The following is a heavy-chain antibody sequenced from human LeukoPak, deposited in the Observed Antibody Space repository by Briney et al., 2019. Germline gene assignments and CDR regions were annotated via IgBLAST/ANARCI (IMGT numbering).Heavy chain of an antibody. V-gene: IGHV3-66*01. D-gene: IGHD3-22*01. CDR2: IYSGGST. J-gene: IGHJ4*02. CDR3: ARGAKENYDSRPYYFDY. Sequence: GGSLRLSCAASGFTFSSYEMNWVRQAPGKGLEWVSVIYSGGSTYYADSVKGRFTISRDNSKNTLYLQMNSLGAEDTAVYYCARGAKENYDSRPYYFDYWGQGTLVTVSS. CDR1: GFTFSSYE.